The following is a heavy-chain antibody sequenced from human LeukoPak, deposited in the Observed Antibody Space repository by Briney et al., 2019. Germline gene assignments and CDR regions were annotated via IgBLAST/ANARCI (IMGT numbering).Heavy chain of an antibody. V-gene: IGHV4-59*08. D-gene: IGHD6-19*01. Sequence: SETLSLTCIGSGGSINSHYWSWIRQSPGKGLEWVGDIYLSGSTKYNPSLKSRVTISVDTTKNDLSLRLTSVLAANTAIYYCVRRDNTGWNYFDCWGQGILVTVSS. CDR2: IYLSGST. CDR3: VRRDNTGWNYFDC. CDR1: GGSINSHY. J-gene: IGHJ4*02.